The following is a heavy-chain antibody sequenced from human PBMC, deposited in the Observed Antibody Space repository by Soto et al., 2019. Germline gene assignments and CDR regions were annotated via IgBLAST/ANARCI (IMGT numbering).Heavy chain of an antibody. CDR1: YG. Sequence: YGMHWVRQAPGKGLEWVAVIWFDESRKYYADSVKGRFTISRDTSKNTVYLQMNSLRVEDTAVYYCASERGSSYFDYWGQGTLVTVSS. V-gene: IGHV3-33*01. D-gene: IGHD1-26*01. CDR2: IWFDESRK. J-gene: IGHJ4*02. CDR3: ASERGSSYFDY.